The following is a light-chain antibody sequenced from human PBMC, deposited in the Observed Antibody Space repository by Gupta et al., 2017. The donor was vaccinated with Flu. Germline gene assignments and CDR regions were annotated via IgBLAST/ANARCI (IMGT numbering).Light chain of an antibody. J-gene: IGLJ2*01. CDR2: EVT. Sequence: QSALTQPPSASGSPGQSVTISCTGTSSDIGGYNYVSWYQQHPGKAPKLIISEVTKRPSGVPDRFSGSKSGNTASLTVSGLQAEDEADYFCSSYAGRNTLIFGGGTKLTVL. V-gene: IGLV2-8*01. CDR3: SSYAGRNTLI. CDR1: SSDIGGYNY.